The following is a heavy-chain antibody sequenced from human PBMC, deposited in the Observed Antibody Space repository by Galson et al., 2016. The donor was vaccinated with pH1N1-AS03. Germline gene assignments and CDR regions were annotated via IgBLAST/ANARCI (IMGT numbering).Heavy chain of an antibody. CDR2: ISGYDDDT. Sequence: SVKVSCKASGYTFSTYGVSWVRQAPGQGLEWMGWISGYDDDTNYAQNVAGRVTMTTDKSTSTVYMELRSLRSDDTAVYYCARDRGFRPVTFDIWGQGTWVTVS. CDR1: GYTFSTYG. V-gene: IGHV1-18*04. CDR3: ARDRGFRPVTFDI. D-gene: IGHD3-9*01. J-gene: IGHJ3*02.